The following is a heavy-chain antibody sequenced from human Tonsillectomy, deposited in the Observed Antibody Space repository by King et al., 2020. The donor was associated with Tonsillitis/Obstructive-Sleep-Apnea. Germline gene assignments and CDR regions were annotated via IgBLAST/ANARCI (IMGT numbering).Heavy chain of an antibody. J-gene: IGHJ4*02. CDR3: AGHRQVEY. CDR2: IYYSGST. CDR1: GGSISGSY. Sequence: LQLQESGPGLVKPSETLSLTCTVSGGSISGSYWTWIRQPPGKGLEWIGYIYYSGSTNYNPSLKSRVTISVDTSKNQFSLKLSSVTAADTAVYYCAGHRQVEYWGQGTLVTVSS. V-gene: IGHV4-59*08.